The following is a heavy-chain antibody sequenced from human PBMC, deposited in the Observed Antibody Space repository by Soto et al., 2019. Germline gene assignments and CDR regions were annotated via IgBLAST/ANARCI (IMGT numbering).Heavy chain of an antibody. CDR1: GGSISSYY. CDR2: IYYSGST. Sequence: SETLSLTCTVSGGSISSYYWSWIRQPPGKGLEWIGYIYYSGSTNYNPSLKSRVTISVDTSKNQFSLKLSSVTAADTAVYYCASGGYCSGGSCYSSDYYYYYMDVWGKGTTVTVSS. D-gene: IGHD2-15*01. CDR3: ASGGYCSGGSCYSSDYYYYYMDV. J-gene: IGHJ6*03. V-gene: IGHV4-59*08.